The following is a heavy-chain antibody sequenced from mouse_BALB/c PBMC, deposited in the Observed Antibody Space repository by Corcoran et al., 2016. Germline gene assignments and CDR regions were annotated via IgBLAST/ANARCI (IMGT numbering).Heavy chain of an antibody. V-gene: IGHV9-4*02. CDR2: INTHSGVP. Sequence: QIQLVQSGTELKKPGETVRISCKASGYTFKTAGMQWVQKMPGKGLKWIGWINTHSGVPKYAEDFKGRFAFSLETSASTAYLQISNLKNEDTATYFCAREGTDGNYWFAYWGQGTLVTVSA. CDR1: GYTFKTAG. D-gene: IGHD2-1*01. J-gene: IGHJ3*01. CDR3: AREGTDGNYWFAY.